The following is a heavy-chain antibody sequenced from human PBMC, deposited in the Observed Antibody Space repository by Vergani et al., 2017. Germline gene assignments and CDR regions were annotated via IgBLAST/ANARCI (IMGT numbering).Heavy chain of an antibody. CDR1: GGTFSSYA. Sequence: QVQLVQSGAEVKKPGSSVKVSCKASGGTFSSYAISWVRQAPGQGLEWMGRIIPIFGTANYAQKFQGRVTITADKSTSTAYMELSSLRSEDTAVYYCARVRGSGRCYYYYYMDVWGKGTTVTVSS. CDR2: IIPIFGTA. CDR3: ARVRGSGRCYYYYYMDV. D-gene: IGHD3-10*01. V-gene: IGHV1-69*14. J-gene: IGHJ6*03.